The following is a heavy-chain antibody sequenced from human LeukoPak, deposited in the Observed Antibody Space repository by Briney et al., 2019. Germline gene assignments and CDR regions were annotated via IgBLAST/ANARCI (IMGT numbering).Heavy chain of an antibody. D-gene: IGHD5-12*01. CDR1: GGSISSGSYY. CDR2: IYTSGSA. CDR3: ARDREDIVATHYYYYMDV. V-gene: IGHV4-61*02. Sequence: SHTLSLTCTVSGGSISSGSYYWSWIRQPAGKGLEWIGRIYTSGSANYNPSLKSRVTISVDTSKNQFSLKLSSVTAADTAVYYCARDREDIVATHYYYYMDVWGKGTTVTVSS. J-gene: IGHJ6*03.